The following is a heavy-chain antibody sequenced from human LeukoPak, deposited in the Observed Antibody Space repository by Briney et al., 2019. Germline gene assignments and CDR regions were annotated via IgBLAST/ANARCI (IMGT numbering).Heavy chain of an antibody. CDR1: GASINSYY. CDR3: ARLLTGYWKLDL. Sequence: PSETLSLTCTVSGASINSYYWSWIRQPPGKGLEWIGHIYYRGSANYSPSLKSRVTLSVDTSKNQFSLKLSSVTAADTAMYYCARLLTGYWKLDLWGQGTLVTVYS. D-gene: IGHD3-9*01. V-gene: IGHV4-59*08. J-gene: IGHJ5*02. CDR2: IYYRGSA.